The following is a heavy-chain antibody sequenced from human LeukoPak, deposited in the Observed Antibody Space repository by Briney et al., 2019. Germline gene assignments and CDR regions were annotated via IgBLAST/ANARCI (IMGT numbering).Heavy chain of an antibody. CDR1: GYTFTGYY. CDR2: INPNSGGT. CDR3: ARDRSSHAGYSYALHYYMDV. Sequence: ASVKASCKASGYTFTGYYMHWVRQAPGQGLEWMGWINPNSGGTNYAQKFQGRVTMTRDTSISTAYMELSRLRSDDTAVYYCARDRSSHAGYSYALHYYMDVWGKGITVTVSS. D-gene: IGHD5-18*01. J-gene: IGHJ6*03. V-gene: IGHV1-2*02.